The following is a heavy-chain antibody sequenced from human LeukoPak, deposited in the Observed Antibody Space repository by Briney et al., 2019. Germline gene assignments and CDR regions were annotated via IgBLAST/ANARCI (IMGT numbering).Heavy chain of an antibody. Sequence: GGSLRLSCAASGFTVSNNYMSWVRQAPGKGLERVSVIYSSGSTYYADSVKGRFTISRDSAKNSLYLQMNSLRAEDTAVYYCARDGVYSSGWLEDYWGQGTLVTVSS. V-gene: IGHV3-66*01. CDR2: IYSSGST. J-gene: IGHJ4*02. CDR1: GFTVSNNY. D-gene: IGHD6-19*01. CDR3: ARDGVYSSGWLEDY.